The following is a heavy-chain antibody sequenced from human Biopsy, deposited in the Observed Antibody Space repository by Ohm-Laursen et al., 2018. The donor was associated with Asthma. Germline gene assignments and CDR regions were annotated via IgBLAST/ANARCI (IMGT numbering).Heavy chain of an antibody. CDR1: GDSMGGSDYS. CDR3: ARHKHSNSWYKYYFDY. J-gene: IGHJ4*02. D-gene: IGHD6-13*01. Sequence: SETLSLTCNVSGDSMGGSDYSWGWIRQPPGKGLEWIGNVYHSGNTNINPSLQSRVTISVDTSKSHFYLKVSAVTAADTAVYFCARHKHSNSWYKYYFDYWGQGTLVTVSS. CDR2: VYHSGNT. V-gene: IGHV4-39*01.